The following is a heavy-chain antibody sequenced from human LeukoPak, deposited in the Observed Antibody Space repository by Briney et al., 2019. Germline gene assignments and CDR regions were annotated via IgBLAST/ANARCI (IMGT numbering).Heavy chain of an antibody. D-gene: IGHD4-17*01. CDR2: MNPNSGNT. J-gene: IGHJ6*03. V-gene: IGHV1-8*01. Sequence: GASVKVSCKASGYTFTSYDINWVGQATGQGLEWMGWMNPNSGNTGYAQKFQGRVTMTRNTSISTAYMELSSLRSEDTAVYYCARRPRYGDYLSYYYHYMDVWGKGTTVTISS. CDR1: GYTFTSYD. CDR3: ARRPRYGDYLSYYYHYMDV.